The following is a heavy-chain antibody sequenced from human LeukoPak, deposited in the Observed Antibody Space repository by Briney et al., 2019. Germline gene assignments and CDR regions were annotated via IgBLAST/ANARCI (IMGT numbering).Heavy chain of an antibody. CDR3: AKSSSVWYHFDY. Sequence: PGGSLRLSCAASGFTFSSYWMSWVRQAPGKGLEWVSSISGSGGSTEYADSVKGRFTISRDNSKNTLYLQMNSLRAEDTAVYYCAKSSSVWYHFDYWGQGTLVTVSS. CDR1: GFTFSSYW. J-gene: IGHJ4*02. CDR2: ISGSGGST. V-gene: IGHV3-23*01. D-gene: IGHD6-19*01.